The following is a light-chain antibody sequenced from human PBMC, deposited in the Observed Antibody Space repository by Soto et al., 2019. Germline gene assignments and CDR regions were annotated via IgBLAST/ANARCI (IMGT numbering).Light chain of an antibody. CDR3: QQRSVWPVT. V-gene: IGKV3-11*01. Sequence: EIVLTQSPATLSLSPGERATLSCRASQSVSSYLAWYQHKPGQAPRLLIYDASDRATGIPARFSGSGSGTDFTLTISSLEPEDFAVYYCQQRSVWPVTFGQGTRLEI. CDR2: DAS. J-gene: IGKJ5*01. CDR1: QSVSSY.